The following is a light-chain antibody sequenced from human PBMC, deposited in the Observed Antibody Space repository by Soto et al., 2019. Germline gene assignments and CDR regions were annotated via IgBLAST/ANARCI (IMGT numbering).Light chain of an antibody. V-gene: IGKV3D-15*01. J-gene: IGKJ5*01. Sequence: EMVMRQSPATLSVSPGETASLSCRASQSAGNFLAWYQQKPGQAPRLLIYYISTRATGIPARFSGSGSGTEFTLTINSLQSEDSAVYYCQQHNQWPITFGQGTRLEIK. CDR1: QSAGNF. CDR2: YIS. CDR3: QQHNQWPIT.